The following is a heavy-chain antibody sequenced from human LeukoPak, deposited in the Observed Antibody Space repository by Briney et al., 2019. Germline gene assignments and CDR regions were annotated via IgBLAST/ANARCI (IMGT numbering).Heavy chain of an antibody. CDR1: GYTFTGYY. D-gene: IGHD3-22*01. J-gene: IGHJ4*02. Sequence: GASVKVSCKASGYTFTGYYVHWVRQAPGQGLEWMEWINPNSGGTNYAQKFQGRVTMTRDTSISTAYMELSRLRSDDTAVYYCARLGHYYDSSGYDPRPSDYWGQGTLVTVSS. V-gene: IGHV1-2*02. CDR3: ARLGHYYDSSGYDPRPSDY. CDR2: INPNSGGT.